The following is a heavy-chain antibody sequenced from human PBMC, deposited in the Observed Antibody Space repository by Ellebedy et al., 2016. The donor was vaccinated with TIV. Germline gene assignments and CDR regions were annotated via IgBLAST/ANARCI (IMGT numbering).Heavy chain of an antibody. V-gene: IGHV4-39*01. J-gene: IGHJ5*02. D-gene: IGHD3-10*01. CDR1: GGSISRSSYY. CDR3: ARWFGELLYVRWFDP. Sequence: SETLSLTCTVSGGSISRSSYYWGWIRQPPGKGLEWIGSIYYSGSTDYNPSRKSRVTISAETSKNQFSLRLSSVTAADTAVYYCARWFGELLYVRWFDPWGQGTLVTVSS. CDR2: IYYSGST.